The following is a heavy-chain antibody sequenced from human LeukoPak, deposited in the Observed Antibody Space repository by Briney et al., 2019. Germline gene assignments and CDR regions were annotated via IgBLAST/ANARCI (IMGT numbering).Heavy chain of an antibody. CDR3: ARVRDGMDV. Sequence: SETLSLTCTVSGGSISSYYWSWIRQPPGKGLEWIGCIYYSGSTNYNPSLKSRVTISVDTSKNQFSLKLSSVTAADTAVYYCARVRDGMDVWGQGTTVTVSS. CDR1: GGSISSYY. J-gene: IGHJ6*02. V-gene: IGHV4-59*01. CDR2: IYYSGST. D-gene: IGHD3-10*01.